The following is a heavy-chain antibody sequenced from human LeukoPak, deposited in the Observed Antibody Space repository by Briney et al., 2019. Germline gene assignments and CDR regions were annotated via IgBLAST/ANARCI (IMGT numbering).Heavy chain of an antibody. CDR2: IYYSGST. CDR3: ARRTWDDYVWGSYRPLSPFDY. D-gene: IGHD3-16*02. CDR1: GGSISSSSYY. Sequence: SETLSLTCTVSGGSISSSSYYWGWIRQPPGKGLEWIGSIYYSGSTYYNPSLKSRVTISVDTSKNQFSLKLTSVTAADTAVYYCARRTWDDYVWGSYRPLSPFDYWGQGTLVTVSS. V-gene: IGHV4-39*01. J-gene: IGHJ4*02.